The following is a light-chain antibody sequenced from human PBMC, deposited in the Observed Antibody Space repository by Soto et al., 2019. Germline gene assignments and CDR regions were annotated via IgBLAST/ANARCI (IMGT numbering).Light chain of an antibody. CDR1: SSDVGGYDY. J-gene: IGLJ1*01. CDR3: SSYRTTNTYV. CDR2: EVS. V-gene: IGLV2-14*01. Sequence: QSALTQPASVSGSPGLSITISCTGTSSDVGGYDYVSWYQQHPGKAPKLIIYEVSHRPSGVSNRFSGSKSGDTASLTISGLQADDETDYYCSSYRTTNTYVFGTGTKVTVL.